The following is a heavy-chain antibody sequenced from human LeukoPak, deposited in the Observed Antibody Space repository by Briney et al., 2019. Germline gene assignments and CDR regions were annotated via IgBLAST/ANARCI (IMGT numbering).Heavy chain of an antibody. V-gene: IGHV3-53*01. CDR3: AKARRGYGDYVDFDY. CDR2: IYSGSST. CDR1: GFTVSSNY. J-gene: IGHJ4*02. Sequence: GGSLRLSCAASGFTVSSNYMSWVRQAPGKGLEWVSVIYSGSSTYYADSVKGRFTISRDNSKNTLYLQMNSLRAEDTAVYYCAKARRGYGDYVDFDYWGQGTLVTVSS. D-gene: IGHD4-17*01.